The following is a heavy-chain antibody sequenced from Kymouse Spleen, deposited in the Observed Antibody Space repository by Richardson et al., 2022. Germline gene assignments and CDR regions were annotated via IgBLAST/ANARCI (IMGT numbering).Heavy chain of an antibody. D-gene: IGHD3-10*01. CDR1: GFTFDDYA. V-gene: IGHV3-9*01. Sequence: EVQLVESGGGLVQPGRSLRLSCAASGFTFDDYAMHWVRQAPGKGLEWVSGISWNSGSIGYADSVKGRFTISRDNAKNSLYLQMNSLRAEDTALYYCAKGGMVRGVPFDYWGQGTLVTVSS. CDR2: ISWNSGSI. J-gene: IGHJ4*02. CDR3: AKGGMVRGVPFDY.